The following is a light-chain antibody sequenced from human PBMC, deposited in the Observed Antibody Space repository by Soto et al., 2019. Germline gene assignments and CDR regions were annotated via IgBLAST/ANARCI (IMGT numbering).Light chain of an antibody. V-gene: IGKV3-20*01. CDR1: QSLTNNY. Sequence: DIVLTQSPGTLSLSPGGRATLSCRASQSLTNNYFAWYQQKPGRALRPLIGGASTRATGIPDRFSGSGSGTDFTLTISRLEPEDVAVYYCQQYEAVVTFGQGTKVDIK. CDR3: QQYEAVVT. CDR2: GAS. J-gene: IGKJ1*01.